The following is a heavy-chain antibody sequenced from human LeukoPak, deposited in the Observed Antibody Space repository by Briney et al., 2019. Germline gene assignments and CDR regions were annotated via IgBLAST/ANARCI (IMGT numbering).Heavy chain of an antibody. J-gene: IGHJ6*02. V-gene: IGHV4-34*01. CDR2: INHSGST. CDR1: GGSFSGYY. CDR3: ARGRPLHYNRIYYYGMDV. Sequence: PSETLSLTCAVYGGSFSGYYWGWIRQPPGKGLEWIGEINHSGSTNYNPTLKSRVTISVDTSKNQFSLKLSSVTAADTAVYYCARGRPLHYNRIYYYGMDVWGQGTTVTVSS. D-gene: IGHD3-10*01.